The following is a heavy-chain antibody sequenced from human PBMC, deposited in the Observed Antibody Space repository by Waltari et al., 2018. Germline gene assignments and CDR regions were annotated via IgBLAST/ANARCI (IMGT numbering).Heavy chain of an antibody. Sequence: EVQLLESGGGLVQPGGSLRLSCAASGVTFSTYVMKWVRQAPGKGLEGVSSISDGGGIINYADSVKGRFTISRDNSKNTGYLQMKSLRADDTAVYYCARGSGVDYWGQGTLVTISS. CDR1: GVTFSTYV. V-gene: IGHV3-23*01. J-gene: IGHJ4*02. D-gene: IGHD7-27*01. CDR2: ISDGGGII. CDR3: ARGSGVDY.